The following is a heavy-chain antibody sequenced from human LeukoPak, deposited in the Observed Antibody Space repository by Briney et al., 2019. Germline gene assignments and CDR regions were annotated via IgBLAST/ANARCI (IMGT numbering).Heavy chain of an antibody. J-gene: IGHJ5*02. D-gene: IGHD3-9*01. V-gene: IGHV3-7*01. Sequence: GGSLRLSCAASGFTFSSYWMSWVRQAPGKGLEWVANIKQDGSEKYYVDSVKGRFTISRDNAKNSLYLQMNSLRAEDTAVYYCARRGNYDILTGPQGNWFDPWGQGTLVTVSS. CDR1: GFTFSSYW. CDR2: IKQDGSEK. CDR3: ARRGNYDILTGPQGNWFDP.